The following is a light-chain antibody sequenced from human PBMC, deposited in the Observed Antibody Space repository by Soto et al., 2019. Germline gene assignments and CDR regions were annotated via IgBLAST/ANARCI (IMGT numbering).Light chain of an antibody. V-gene: IGKV3-11*01. J-gene: IGKJ1*01. CDR2: DAS. CDR1: QSVSSY. CDR3: QQRSNWPRT. Sequence: EIVLTQSPATLSLSPGERATLSCRASQSVSSYLAWYQQKPGQAPRVLIYDASNRATAIPARFSGSGSGTDFTLTISSLEPEDFALYYWQQRSNWPRTFGQGTKVEIK.